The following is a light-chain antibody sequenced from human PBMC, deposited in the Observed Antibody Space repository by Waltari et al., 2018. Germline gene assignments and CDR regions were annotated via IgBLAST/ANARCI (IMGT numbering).Light chain of an antibody. J-gene: IGLJ2*01. CDR2: HVT. CDR1: SSDIGSYDL. Sequence: QSALTQPASVSGSPGPSITISCTGTSSDIGSYDLVSWYQQHPGKVPNLMIYHVTKRPSGVSNRFSGSKSSNTASLTISGLQAEDEADYYCSSYARGSVIFGGGTKLTVL. V-gene: IGLV2-23*02. CDR3: SSYARGSVI.